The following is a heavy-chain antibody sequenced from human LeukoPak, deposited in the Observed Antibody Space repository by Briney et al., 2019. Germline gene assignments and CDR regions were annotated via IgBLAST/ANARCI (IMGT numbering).Heavy chain of an antibody. V-gene: IGHV3-74*01. CDR2: IKSDGTGI. CDR3: VRGQTIDY. CDR1: GFIFSNYW. J-gene: IGHJ4*02. Sequence: PGGSLRLSCAGSGFIFSNYWMYWVRQAPGKGLVWVSRIKSDGTGILYADFVEGRFTISRDNANNELYLQMTSLRDEDTAVYYCVRGQTIDYWGQGVLVTVSS.